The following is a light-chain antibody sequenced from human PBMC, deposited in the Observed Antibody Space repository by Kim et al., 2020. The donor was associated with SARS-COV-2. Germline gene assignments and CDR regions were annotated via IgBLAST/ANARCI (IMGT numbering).Light chain of an antibody. Sequence: LLPGERATLSCRASQSVSSYLAWYQQKPGQAPRLLIYDASNRATGIPARFSGSGSGTDFTLTISSLEPEDFAVYYCQQRSNWPPTFGGGTKVDIK. CDR3: QQRSNWPPT. CDR1: QSVSSY. CDR2: DAS. J-gene: IGKJ4*01. V-gene: IGKV3-11*01.